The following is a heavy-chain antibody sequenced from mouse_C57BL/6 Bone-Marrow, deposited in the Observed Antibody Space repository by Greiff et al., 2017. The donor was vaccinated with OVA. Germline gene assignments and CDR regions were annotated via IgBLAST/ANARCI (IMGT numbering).Heavy chain of an antibody. J-gene: IGHJ4*01. CDR3: TRVDYGNRVYAMDY. D-gene: IGHD2-1*01. CDR1: GFTFSSYA. V-gene: IGHV5-9-1*02. CDR2: ISSGGDYI. Sequence: EVQLVESGEGLVKPGGSLKLSCAASGFTFSSYAMSWVRQTPEKRLEWVAYISSGGDYIYYADTVKGRFTISRDNARNTLYLQMSSLKSEDTAMYYCTRVDYGNRVYAMDYWGQGTSVTVSS.